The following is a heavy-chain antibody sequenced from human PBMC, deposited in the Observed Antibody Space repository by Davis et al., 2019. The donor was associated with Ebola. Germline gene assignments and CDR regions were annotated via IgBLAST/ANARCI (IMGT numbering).Heavy chain of an antibody. CDR3: ARDDCSGGSCYSGYFQH. V-gene: IGHV1-2*02. CDR1: GYTFTGYY. Sequence: ASVKVSCKASGYTFTGYYMHWVRQAPGQELEWMGWINPNSGGTNYAQKFQGRVTMTRDTSISTAYMELSRLRSDDTAVYYCARDDCSGGSCYSGYFQHWGQGTLVTVSS. J-gene: IGHJ1*01. D-gene: IGHD2-15*01. CDR2: INPNSGGT.